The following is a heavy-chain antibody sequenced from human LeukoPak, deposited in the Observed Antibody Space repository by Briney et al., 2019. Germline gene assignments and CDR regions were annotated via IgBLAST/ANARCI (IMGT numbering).Heavy chain of an antibody. CDR3: KRDLSPQFSGNYYDPFDI. V-gene: IGHV3-7*01. CDR2: IKRDGSVL. J-gene: IGHJ3*02. CDR1: GFTLSNYW. Sequence: GGSLRLSCAASGFTLSNYWMFWVRQAREQGLEWVANIKRDGSVLHYVDSVKGRFSISRDNAKNSLYLQMNSLRAEDTAVYYCKRDLSPQFSGNYYDPFDIWGQGTMVTVSS. D-gene: IGHD1-26*01.